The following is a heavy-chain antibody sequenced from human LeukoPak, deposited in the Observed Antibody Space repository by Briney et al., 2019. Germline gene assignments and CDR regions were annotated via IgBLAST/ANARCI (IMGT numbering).Heavy chain of an antibody. J-gene: IGHJ3*02. V-gene: IGHV3-48*03. Sequence: QPGGSLRLSCAASGFTFSSYEMNWVRQAPGKGLEWVSYISGGGTTIYYADSVKGRFTISRDNAENSLYLQMTSLRAEDTAVYHCAREGSSDAFDIWGQGTMVTVSS. CDR3: AREGSSDAFDI. D-gene: IGHD2-2*01. CDR2: ISGGGTTI. CDR1: GFTFSSYE.